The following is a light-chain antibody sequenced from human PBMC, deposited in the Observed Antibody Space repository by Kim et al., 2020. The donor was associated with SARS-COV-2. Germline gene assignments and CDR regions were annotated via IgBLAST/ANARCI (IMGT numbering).Light chain of an antibody. Sequence: EIVMTQSPDTLSVSPGERATLSCRASQSVRNNLAWYQQRPGQAPRLLIHSASTRATGIPVRFTGSGSGTEFTLTISNLQSEDFAIYYCQQYNEWPPWTFGQGTKVYIK. CDR2: SAS. V-gene: IGKV3-15*01. J-gene: IGKJ1*01. CDR3: QQYNEWPPWT. CDR1: QSVRNN.